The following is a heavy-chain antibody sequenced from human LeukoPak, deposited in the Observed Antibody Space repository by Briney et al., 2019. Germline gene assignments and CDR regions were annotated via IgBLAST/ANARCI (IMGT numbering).Heavy chain of an antibody. CDR3: ARSGVQWQWLLTYDAFDI. CDR2: ISYDGSNK. V-gene: IGHV3-30-3*01. J-gene: IGHJ3*02. D-gene: IGHD6-19*01. CDR1: RFTFSSYA. Sequence: GGSLRLSCAASRFTFSSYAMHWVRQAPGKGLEWVAVISYDGSNKYYADSVKGRFTISRDNSKNTLYLQMNSLRAEDTAVYYCARSGVQWQWLLTYDAFDIWGQGTMVTVSS.